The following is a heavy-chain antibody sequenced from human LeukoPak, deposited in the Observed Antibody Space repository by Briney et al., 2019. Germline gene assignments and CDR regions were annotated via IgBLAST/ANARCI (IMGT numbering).Heavy chain of an antibody. CDR3: ARDLPNYGSGSYFDY. Sequence: ASVKVSCKASGYTFTSYYMHWVRQAPGQGLEWMGIINPSGGSTSYAQKFQGRVTMTRDMPTSTVYIELSSLRSEDTAVYYCARDLPNYGSGSYFDYWGQGTQVTVSS. CDR1: GYTFTSYY. CDR2: INPSGGST. D-gene: IGHD3-10*01. J-gene: IGHJ4*02. V-gene: IGHV1-46*01.